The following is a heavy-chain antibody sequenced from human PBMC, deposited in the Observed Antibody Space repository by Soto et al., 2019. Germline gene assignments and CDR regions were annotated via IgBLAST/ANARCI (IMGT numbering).Heavy chain of an antibody. CDR2: IIPILGIA. Sequence: QVQLVQSGAEVKKPGSSVKVSCKASGGTFSSYTISWVRQAPGQGLEWMGRIIPILGIANYAQKFQGRVTITADKSTSTAYMELSSLRSEDTAVYYCAAQDCSSTSCEADAFDIWGQGTMVTVSS. J-gene: IGHJ3*02. D-gene: IGHD2-2*01. CDR3: AAQDCSSTSCEADAFDI. CDR1: GGTFSSYT. V-gene: IGHV1-69*02.